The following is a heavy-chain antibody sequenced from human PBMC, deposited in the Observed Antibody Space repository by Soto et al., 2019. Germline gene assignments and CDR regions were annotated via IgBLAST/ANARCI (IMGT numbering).Heavy chain of an antibody. Sequence: ASVKGSLKASGYTFTSYGISWLRQAPGQGLEWMGWISGYNGDTNYAQKLQGRVTMTTDTSTSTAYMELRSLRSDDTAVYYCARAPQTVAGAGIWYWGQGTLVTVSS. J-gene: IGHJ4*02. V-gene: IGHV1-18*04. CDR1: GYTFTSYG. CDR2: ISGYNGDT. CDR3: ARAPQTVAGAGIWY. D-gene: IGHD6-13*01.